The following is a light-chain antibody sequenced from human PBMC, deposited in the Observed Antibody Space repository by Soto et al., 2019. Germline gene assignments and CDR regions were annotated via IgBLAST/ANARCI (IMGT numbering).Light chain of an antibody. CDR3: QTWGTGIPWV. CDR2: LNSDGSH. J-gene: IGLJ3*02. V-gene: IGLV4-69*01. CDR1: SGHSSYA. Sequence: QPVLTQSPSASASLGASVKRTCTLSSGHSSYAIAWHQQQPEKGHRYLMKLNSDGSHSKGDGIPDRFSGSSSGAERYLTISSLQSEDEADYYCQTWGTGIPWVFGGGTKLTVL.